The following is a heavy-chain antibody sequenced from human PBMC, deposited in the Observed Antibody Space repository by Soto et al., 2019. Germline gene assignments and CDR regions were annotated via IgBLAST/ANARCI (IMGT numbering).Heavy chain of an antibody. CDR1: GYSFSTHA. J-gene: IGHJ4*02. CDR3: ARNILGGTTDY. V-gene: IGHV1-3*01. Sequence: ASVKGSCKASGYSFSTHAMHWVRQAPGQGLEWVGWINSVNDHTIYSEKFQGRVTITSDTSATTAYMELSSLTSEDTAIYYCARNILGGTTDYWGQGTLVTVSS. D-gene: IGHD1-7*01. CDR2: INSVNDHT.